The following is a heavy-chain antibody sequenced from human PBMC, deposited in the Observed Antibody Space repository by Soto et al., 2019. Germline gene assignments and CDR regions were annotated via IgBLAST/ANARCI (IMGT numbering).Heavy chain of an antibody. Sequence: QVQLQESGPGLVKSSETLSLTCTVSGGSVSSGNYFWSWIRQPPGKELEWIAYVYYSGSTNYNPSLKSRVTISRDTSKNQFSLKLSSVTAADTAVFYCARLPRARNADPRRPLGYFDLWGRGTLVTVSS. D-gene: IGHD2-8*01. V-gene: IGHV4-61*01. J-gene: IGHJ2*01. CDR1: GGSVSSGNYF. CDR3: ARLPRARNADPRRPLGYFDL. CDR2: VYYSGST.